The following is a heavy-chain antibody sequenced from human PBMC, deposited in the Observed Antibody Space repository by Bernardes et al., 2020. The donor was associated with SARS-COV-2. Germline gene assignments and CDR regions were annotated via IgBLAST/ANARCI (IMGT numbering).Heavy chain of an antibody. CDR3: ARESRSPSFVYY. CDR2: ISSISTYI. V-gene: IGHV3-21*01. Sequence: GGSLRLSCAASGFTFSDYTMNWIRQAPGKGLEWVSSISSISTYIYYADSMKGRFTVTRDNAKNSLFLQMNSLRVDDTAVYYCARESRSPSFVYYWGQGTLVTVS. J-gene: IGHJ4*02. D-gene: IGHD6-6*01. CDR1: GFTFSDYT.